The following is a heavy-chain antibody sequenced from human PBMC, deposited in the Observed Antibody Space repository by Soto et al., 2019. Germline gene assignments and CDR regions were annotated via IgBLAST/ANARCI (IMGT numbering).Heavy chain of an antibody. Sequence: QVQLVQSGAEVKKPGASVKVSCKASGYTFTSYDINWVRQATGQGLEWMGWMNPNSGNTGYAQKFQVRVTMTRNTSISTAYMELRSLRSEDTAVYYCAILIAAAGTSPTFDYWGQGTLVTVSS. CDR3: AILIAAAGTSPTFDY. V-gene: IGHV1-8*01. CDR1: GYTFTSYD. CDR2: MNPNSGNT. J-gene: IGHJ4*02. D-gene: IGHD6-13*01.